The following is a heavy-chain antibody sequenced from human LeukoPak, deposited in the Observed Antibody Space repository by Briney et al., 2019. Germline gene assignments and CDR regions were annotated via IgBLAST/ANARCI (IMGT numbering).Heavy chain of an antibody. CDR3: AIGKSGNAIDY. J-gene: IGHJ4*02. D-gene: IGHD5-12*01. CDR1: GFTFITYK. Sequence: PGGSLRLSCAASGFTFITYKMNWVRQAPGKGLEWVSSISSSSSYIYYADSVKGRFTISRDNAKNSLYLQMNSLRAEDTAVYYCAIGKSGNAIDYWGQGTLVTVSS. CDR2: ISSSSSYI. V-gene: IGHV3-21*01.